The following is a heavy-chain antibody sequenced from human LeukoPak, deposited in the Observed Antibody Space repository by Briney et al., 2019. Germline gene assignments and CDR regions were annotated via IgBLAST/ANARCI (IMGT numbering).Heavy chain of an antibody. D-gene: IGHD6-13*01. Sequence: GGSLRLSCAASGFTFSSYAMSWVRQAPGKGLEWVSAISGSGGSTYYADSVKGRFTISRDNSKNTLYLQMNSLRAEDTAVYYCAKDRGRYGAAAGIVDYWGQGTLVTVSS. V-gene: IGHV3-23*01. CDR2: ISGSGGST. CDR1: GFTFSSYA. J-gene: IGHJ4*02. CDR3: AKDRGRYGAAAGIVDY.